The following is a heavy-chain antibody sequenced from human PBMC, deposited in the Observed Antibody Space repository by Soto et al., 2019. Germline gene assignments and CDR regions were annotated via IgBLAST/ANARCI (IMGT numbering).Heavy chain of an antibody. V-gene: IGHV2-5*01. CDR1: GFSLTTSGVS. CDR2: IYWNDDK. D-gene: IGHD3-10*01. CDR3: GNRVGSRGSFDY. Sequence: SGPTLVNPTQTVTLTCTFSGFSLTTSGVSVGWIRQPPGKALEWLAFIYWNDDKRYTPALKSRLAITKDNSKTQVDLTRNNVATADTATYDGGNRVGSRGSFDYWGQGTRVIV. J-gene: IGHJ4*02.